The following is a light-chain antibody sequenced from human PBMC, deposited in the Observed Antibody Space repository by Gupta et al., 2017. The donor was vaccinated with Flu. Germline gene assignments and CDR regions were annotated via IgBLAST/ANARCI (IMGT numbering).Light chain of an antibody. CDR3: SSYTSSSTFYV. CDR2: EVS. Sequence: QSALTQPASVSGSPVQSITISCTGTSSDVGGYNYVSWYQPHTGKAPKLMIDEVSNRTSGVSNRLSGSKSGNTASLTISVLQAEDEADYYCSSYTSSSTFYVFGTGTKVTVL. V-gene: IGLV2-14*01. J-gene: IGLJ1*01. CDR1: SSDVGGYNY.